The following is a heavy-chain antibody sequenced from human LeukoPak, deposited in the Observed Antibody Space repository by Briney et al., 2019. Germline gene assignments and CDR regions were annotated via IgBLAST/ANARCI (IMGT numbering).Heavy chain of an antibody. CDR1: GFTFSSYA. CDR3: AREIGEYSP. D-gene: IGHD6-6*01. J-gene: IGHJ5*02. V-gene: IGHV3-64*01. Sequence: PGGSLRLSCAASGFTFSSYAMHWVRQAPGKGLEYVSAISSNGGSTYYANSVKGRFTISRDNSKNTLYLQMGSLRAEDMAVYYCAREIGEYSPWGQGTLVTVSS. CDR2: ISSNGGST.